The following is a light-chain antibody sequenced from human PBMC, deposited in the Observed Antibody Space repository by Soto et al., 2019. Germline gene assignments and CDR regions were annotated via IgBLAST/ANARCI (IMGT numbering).Light chain of an antibody. V-gene: IGLV2-11*01. CDR1: SSDIGGYNY. Sequence: QSALTQPRSVSGAPGQSVTISCTGTSSDIGGYNYVSWYQQHPGKAPTLMIYDVNRRPSGVPDRFSGSKSGNTASLTISGLQAEDEADYYCCSYAGSYTWVFGGGTKVTVL. J-gene: IGLJ3*02. CDR2: DVN. CDR3: CSYAGSYTWV.